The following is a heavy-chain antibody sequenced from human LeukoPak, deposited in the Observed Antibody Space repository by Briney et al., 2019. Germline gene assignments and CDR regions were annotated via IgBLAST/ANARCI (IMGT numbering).Heavy chain of an antibody. CDR2: INHSGST. CDR1: GFAFSSYA. Sequence: GSLRLSCAASGFAFSSYAMSWVRQPPGKGLEWIGEINHSGSTNYNPSLKSRVTISVDTSKNQFSLKLSSVTAADTAVYYCARARRNYYDSSGYYYGKYYFDYWGQGTLVTVSS. J-gene: IGHJ4*02. D-gene: IGHD3-22*01. CDR3: ARARRNYYDSSGYYYGKYYFDY. V-gene: IGHV4-34*01.